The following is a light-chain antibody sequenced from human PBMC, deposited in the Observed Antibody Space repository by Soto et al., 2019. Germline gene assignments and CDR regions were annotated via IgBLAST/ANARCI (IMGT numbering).Light chain of an antibody. CDR2: YDT. J-gene: IGLJ2*01. CDR3: QVSGTSDVV. CDR1: NIGTKS. Sequence: SYELTQPPSVSVAPRKTARITCGGNNIGTKSVHWYQQRPGQAPLLVIYYDTDRPSGIPERFSGSNSGNTATLTISRVEAGDEADYYCQVSGTSDVVFGGGTKVTVL. V-gene: IGLV3-21*04.